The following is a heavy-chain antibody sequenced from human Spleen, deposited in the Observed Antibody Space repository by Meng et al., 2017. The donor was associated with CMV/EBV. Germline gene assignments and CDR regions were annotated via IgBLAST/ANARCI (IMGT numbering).Heavy chain of an antibody. CDR2: IWHDGSNR. Sequence: FSSYGVPWVRQAPGKGLEWVAIIWHDGSNRDYADSVKGRFTISRDNSKNTVYLQMKSLRAEDTAMYYCAHTAYYDFWSGYYGFDYWGQGTLVTVSS. J-gene: IGHJ4*02. V-gene: IGHV3-33*01. D-gene: IGHD3-3*01. CDR3: AHTAYYDFWSGYYGFDY. CDR1: FSSYG.